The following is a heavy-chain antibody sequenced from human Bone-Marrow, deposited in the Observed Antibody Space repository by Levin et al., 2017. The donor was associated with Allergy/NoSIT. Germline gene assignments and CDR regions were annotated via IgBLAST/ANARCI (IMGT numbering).Heavy chain of an antibody. Sequence: GGSLRLSCAASGFTFSAYSMNWVRQAPGKGLEWVSYISTTSTIYYADSVKGRFTISRDDAKKSLYLQMNSLRDEDTAVYYCARKCTTTSCNYYYNGMDVWGQGTTVTVSS. D-gene: IGHD2-2*01. J-gene: IGHJ6*02. V-gene: IGHV3-48*02. CDR1: GFTFSAYS. CDR2: ISTTSTI. CDR3: ARKCTTTSCNYYYNGMDV.